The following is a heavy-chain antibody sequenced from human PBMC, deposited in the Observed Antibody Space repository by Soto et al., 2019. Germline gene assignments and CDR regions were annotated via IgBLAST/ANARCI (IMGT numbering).Heavy chain of an antibody. CDR2: ISYDGSNK. V-gene: IGHV3-30-3*01. D-gene: IGHD5-18*01. CDR1: GFTFSSYA. Sequence: QVQLVESGGGVVQPGRSLRLSCAASGFTFSSYAMHWVRQAPGKGLEWVAVISYDGSNKYYADSVKGRLTISRDNSKNTLYLQMNSLRAEDTAVYYCARAEEIQLWLIDYWGQGTLVTVSS. CDR3: ARAEEIQLWLIDY. J-gene: IGHJ4*02.